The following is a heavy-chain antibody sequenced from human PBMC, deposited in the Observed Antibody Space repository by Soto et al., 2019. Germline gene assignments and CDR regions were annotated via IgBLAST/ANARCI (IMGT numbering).Heavy chain of an antibody. Sequence: QVQLVESGGGVVQPGRSLSLSCAASGFTFRNYVMHWVRQAPGKGLEWVAVISSDGSNKYYADSVKGRFTISRDNSKNTLYLQMNSLRIEDTAVYYCTKDRATQRNYWSQGTLVTVSS. CDR2: ISSDGSNK. V-gene: IGHV3-30*18. D-gene: IGHD1-1*01. J-gene: IGHJ4*02. CDR1: GFTFRNYV. CDR3: TKDRATQRNY.